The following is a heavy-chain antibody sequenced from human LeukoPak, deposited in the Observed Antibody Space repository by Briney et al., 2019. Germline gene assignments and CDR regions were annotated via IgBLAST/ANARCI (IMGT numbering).Heavy chain of an antibody. CDR3: AGTLRDYVWGRDRHPAVAYFDY. D-gene: IGHD3-16*01. CDR2: INHSGST. J-gene: IGHJ4*02. CDR1: GVSFSGYY. Sequence: PWETLSLTCAVYGVSFSGYYWSWIRQPPGKGLEWIGEINHSGSTNYNPSLKSRITILVDTYKNQFSLKLSSVAAADMPVYYCAGTLRDYVWGRDRHPAVAYFDYWGQGTLVTVSS. V-gene: IGHV4-34*01.